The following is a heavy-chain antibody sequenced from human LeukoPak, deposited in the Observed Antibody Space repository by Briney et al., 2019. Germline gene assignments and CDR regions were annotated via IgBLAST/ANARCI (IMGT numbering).Heavy chain of an antibody. CDR3: TRSVLPAAAWFDP. D-gene: IGHD2-2*01. CDR1: GFTFSSFW. V-gene: IGHV3-7*01. Sequence: GGSLRLSCAASGFTFSSFWMSWVRQAPGKGLEWVANMKQDGSEKYYVDSVKGRFTISRDNAKSTLHLQMNSLRVEDTAVYYCTRSVLPAAAWFDPWGQGTLVTVSS. J-gene: IGHJ5*02. CDR2: MKQDGSEK.